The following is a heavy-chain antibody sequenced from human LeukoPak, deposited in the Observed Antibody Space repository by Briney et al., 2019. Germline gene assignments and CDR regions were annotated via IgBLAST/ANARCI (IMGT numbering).Heavy chain of an antibody. Sequence: GGSLRLSCAVSGFTFSSYWMHWVRQAPGKGLVWVSRINSDGSTTSYADSVKGRFTISRDNAKSTLYLQMNSLRADDTAVYYCARAPYDDYPAYWGQGTLVTVSS. V-gene: IGHV3-74*01. J-gene: IGHJ4*02. D-gene: IGHD4-17*01. CDR3: ARAPYDDYPAY. CDR2: INSDGSTT. CDR1: GFTFSSYW.